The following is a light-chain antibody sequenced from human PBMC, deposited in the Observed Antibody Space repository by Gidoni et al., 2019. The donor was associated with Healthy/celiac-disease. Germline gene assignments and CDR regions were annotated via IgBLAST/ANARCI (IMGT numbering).Light chain of an antibody. Sequence: NFMLTPPHSVSESPGKAVTISCTRSSGSIASNYVPWYQQRPGSAPPTVIYEDNQRPSGVPDRFSGSIDSSSNSASLTISGLKTEDEADYYCQSYDSSNHWVFGGGTKLTVL. CDR1: SGSIASNY. V-gene: IGLV6-57*03. J-gene: IGLJ3*02. CDR2: EDN. CDR3: QSYDSSNHWV.